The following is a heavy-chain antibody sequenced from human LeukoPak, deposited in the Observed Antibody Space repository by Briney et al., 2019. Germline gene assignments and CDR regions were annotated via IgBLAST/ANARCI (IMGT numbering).Heavy chain of an antibody. CDR3: ARQYLKQLGYLFDY. V-gene: IGHV4-38-2*02. D-gene: IGHD6-13*01. J-gene: IGHJ4*02. CDR1: GGSISSYY. CDR2: IYHSGST. Sequence: PSETLSLTCTVSGGSISSYYWGWIRQPPGKGLEWIGSIYHSGSTYYNPSLKSRVTISVDTSKNQFSLKLSSVTAADTAVYYCARQYLKQLGYLFDYWGQGTLVTVSS.